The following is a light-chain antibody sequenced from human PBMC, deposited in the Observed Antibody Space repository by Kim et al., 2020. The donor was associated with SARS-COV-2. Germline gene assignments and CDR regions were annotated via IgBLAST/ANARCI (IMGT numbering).Light chain of an antibody. V-gene: IGKV1-5*03. CDR3: QQYNSSPGT. CDR2: KAS. J-gene: IGKJ1*01. Sequence: DIQMTQSPSTLSASVGDRVTITFRASQSISSWLAWYQQKPGKAPKLLIYKASSLESGVPSRFSGSGSGTEFTLTISSLQPDDFANYYCQQYNSSPGTFGQGTKVDIK. CDR1: QSISSW.